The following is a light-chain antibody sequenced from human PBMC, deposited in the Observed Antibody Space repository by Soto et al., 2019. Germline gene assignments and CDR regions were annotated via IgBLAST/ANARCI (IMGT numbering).Light chain of an antibody. J-gene: IGLJ3*02. CDR2: EVN. CDR3: SSFTNTNTWV. V-gene: IGLV2-14*01. Sequence: QSALTQPASVSGSPGQSITISCTGTSSDVGAYIYVSWYQQHPGKAPKLMIYEVNKRPSGVSARFSGSKSGTTASLTISGLQAEDEAAYYCSSFTNTNTWVFGGGTKLTVL. CDR1: SSDVGAYIY.